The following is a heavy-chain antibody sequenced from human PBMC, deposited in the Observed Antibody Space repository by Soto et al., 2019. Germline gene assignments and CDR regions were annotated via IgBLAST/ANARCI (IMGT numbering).Heavy chain of an antibody. CDR1: GFTFSLYP. V-gene: IGHV3-23*01. J-gene: IGHJ4*02. CDR3: AKKRSLNKAPFDY. D-gene: IGHD1-1*01. Sequence: EVQLLESGGVLLQPGGSLRLSCAASGFTFSLYPMSWVSKAPGKGLEWVSAITASGGDTYYTKSVEGRFTITRDNSKSTLYLQMNTLRAEDTAVYYCAKKRSLNKAPFDYWGQGTLVTVSS. CDR2: ITASGGDT.